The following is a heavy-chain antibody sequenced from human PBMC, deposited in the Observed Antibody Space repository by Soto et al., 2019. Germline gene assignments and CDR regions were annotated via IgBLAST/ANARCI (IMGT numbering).Heavy chain of an antibody. J-gene: IGHJ5*02. CDR3: GRDDNRDNGRAFDP. V-gene: IGHV4-4*07. D-gene: IGHD1-1*01. CDR2: IYTSGNT. CDR1: GGSISNYY. Sequence: SETLSLTCTVSGGSISNYYWSWIRQPAGKGLEWIGRIYTSGNTNYNPSLKGRVTMSVDMSKNQFSLKLSSVAAADTAVYYCGRDDNRDNGRAFDPWGQGTLVTVSS.